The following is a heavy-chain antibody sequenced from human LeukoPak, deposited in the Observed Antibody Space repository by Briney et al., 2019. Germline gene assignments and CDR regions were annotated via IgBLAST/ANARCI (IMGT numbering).Heavy chain of an antibody. V-gene: IGHV1-2*02. D-gene: IGHD2-21*02. CDR1: GYTFTGYY. CDR3: TRDAGGGDCYSCPNWFDP. J-gene: IGHJ5*02. Sequence: ASVKVSCKASGYTFTGYYMHWVRQAPGQGLEWMGWINPNSGVTKYARKFQGRVTMTSDTSISTAYMELSRLRSDDTAVYYCTRDAGGGDCYSCPNWFDPWGQGTLVTVSS. CDR2: INPNSGVT.